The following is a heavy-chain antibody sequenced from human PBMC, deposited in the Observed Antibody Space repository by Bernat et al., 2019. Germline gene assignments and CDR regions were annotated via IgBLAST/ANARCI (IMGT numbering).Heavy chain of an antibody. J-gene: IGHJ6*02. D-gene: IGHD2-2*01. V-gene: IGHV4-4*02. CDR3: AREKSLGYCSSTSCRYGMDV. CDR2: IYHSGST. CDR1: GGSISSSNW. Sequence: QVQLQESGPGLLKPSGTLSLTCAVSGGSISSSNWWSWVRQPPGKGLEWIGEIYHSGSTNYNPSLKSRVTISVDKSKNQFSLKLSSVTAADTAVYYCAREKSLGYCSSTSCRYGMDVWGQGTTVTVSS.